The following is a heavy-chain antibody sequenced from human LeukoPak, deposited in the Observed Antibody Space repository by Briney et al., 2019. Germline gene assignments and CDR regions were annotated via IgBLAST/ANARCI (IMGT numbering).Heavy chain of an antibody. CDR3: AKRPSDYGDYVTYFDY. J-gene: IGHJ4*02. Sequence: PGGSLRLSCAASGLSFISYGMHWVRQAPGKGLEWVGVISDDGRRKDYADSVRGRFTISRDNSKDTLYLQMNSLRAEDTAVYYCAKRPSDYGDYVTYFDYWGQGTLVTVSS. CDR2: ISDDGRRK. D-gene: IGHD4-17*01. CDR1: GLSFISYG. V-gene: IGHV3-30*18.